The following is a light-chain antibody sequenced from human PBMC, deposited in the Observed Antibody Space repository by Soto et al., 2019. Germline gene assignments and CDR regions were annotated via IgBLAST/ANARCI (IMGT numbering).Light chain of an antibody. CDR2: GAS. CDR1: QSVSSNY. J-gene: IGKJ1*01. V-gene: IGKV3-20*01. CDR3: QQYDSSPWT. Sequence: EIVLTQSPGTLSLSPGERVTLSCRASQSVSSNYLAWYQQKPGQAPRLLIYGASSRATGIPDRFSGSGSGTDFTLTISRLEPEDFAVYSCQQYDSSPWTFGQGTKVEIK.